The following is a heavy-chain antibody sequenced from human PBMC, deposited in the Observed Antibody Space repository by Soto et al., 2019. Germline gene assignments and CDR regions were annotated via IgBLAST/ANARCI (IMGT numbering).Heavy chain of an antibody. CDR3: ATARITMVRGVIIRSDWFDP. D-gene: IGHD3-10*01. CDR1: GYTLTELS. CDR2: FDPEDGKT. V-gene: IGHV1-24*01. Sequence: ASVKVSCKVSGYTLTELSMHWVRQAPGKGLEWMGGFDPEDGKTIYAQKFQGRVTMTEDTSTDTAYMELSSLRSEDTAVYYCATARITMVRGVIIRSDWFDPWGQGTLVTVSS. J-gene: IGHJ5*02.